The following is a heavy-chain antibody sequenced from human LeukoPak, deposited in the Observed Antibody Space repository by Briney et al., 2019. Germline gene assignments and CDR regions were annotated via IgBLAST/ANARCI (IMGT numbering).Heavy chain of an antibody. Sequence: PGGSLRLSCVASEFTFSTYNMNWVRQAPGKGLEWVSYISRGSDTIYYADSVKGRFTISRDNAKNSLYLQMNSLRAEDTAVYYCASVLGDYDLPEYFQHWGQGTLVTVSS. D-gene: IGHD4-17*01. V-gene: IGHV3-48*01. CDR2: ISRGSDTI. CDR1: EFTFSTYN. J-gene: IGHJ1*01. CDR3: ASVLGDYDLPEYFQH.